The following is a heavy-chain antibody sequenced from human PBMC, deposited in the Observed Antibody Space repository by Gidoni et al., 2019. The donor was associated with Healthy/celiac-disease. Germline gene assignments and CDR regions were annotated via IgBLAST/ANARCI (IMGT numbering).Heavy chain of an antibody. D-gene: IGHD3-16*02. CDR2: ISSSGSTI. J-gene: IGHJ4*02. CDR3: AREGYDYVWGSYRPIPFDY. V-gene: IGHV3-48*03. Sequence: EVQLVESGGGLVQPGGSLRLSCAASGFTFSRYEMNWVRQAPGKGLEWVSYISSSGSTIYYADSVKGRFTISRDNAKNSLYLQMNSLRAEDTAVYYCAREGYDYVWGSYRPIPFDYWGQGTLVTVSS. CDR1: GFTFSRYE.